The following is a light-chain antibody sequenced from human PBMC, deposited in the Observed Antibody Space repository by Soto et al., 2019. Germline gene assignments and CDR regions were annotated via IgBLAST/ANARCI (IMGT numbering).Light chain of an antibody. J-gene: IGKJ4*01. CDR1: QAISTY. Sequence: DIQLTQSPSLLSASVGDRVTITCRASQAISTYLAWYQQTSGKAPKLLISAASTLQRGVPSRFRGSGSGTQFTPTISSLQPEDFATYYCQQLNAYPLTFGGGTRVEIK. CDR2: AAS. CDR3: QQLNAYPLT. V-gene: IGKV1-9*01.